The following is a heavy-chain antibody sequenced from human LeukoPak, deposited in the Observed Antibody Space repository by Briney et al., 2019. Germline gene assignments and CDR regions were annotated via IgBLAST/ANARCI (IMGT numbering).Heavy chain of an antibody. CDR2: INGNDYRT. CDR3: AKGSAVADIYFDY. J-gene: IGHJ4*02. Sequence: GGSLRLSCAASGFTFRSFAMSWVRQAPGKGLEWVSSINGNDYRTFYADSVKGRFTTSRDNSKNTLYLQINSLRAEDTAVYFCAKGSAVADIYFDYWGQGTLVTVSS. D-gene: IGHD6-19*01. CDR1: GFTFRSFA. V-gene: IGHV3-23*01.